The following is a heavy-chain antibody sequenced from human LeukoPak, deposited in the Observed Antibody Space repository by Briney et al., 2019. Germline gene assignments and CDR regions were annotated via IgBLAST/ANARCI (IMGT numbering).Heavy chain of an antibody. J-gene: IGHJ4*02. CDR1: GFTFDDYT. CDR2: ISWDGGST. D-gene: IGHD1-26*01. CDR3: AKEGPSGSHLGY. Sequence: GGSLRLSCAASGFTFDDYTMHWVRQAPGKGLEWVSLISWDGGSTYYADSVKGRFTISRDNSKNSLYLQMNSLRTEDTALYYCAKEGPSGSHLGYWGQGTLVTVSS. V-gene: IGHV3-43*01.